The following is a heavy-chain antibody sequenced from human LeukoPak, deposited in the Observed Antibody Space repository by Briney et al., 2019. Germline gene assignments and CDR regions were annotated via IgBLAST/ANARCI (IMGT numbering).Heavy chain of an antibody. CDR2: ISGSGGNI. Sequence: GRSLRLSCAASGFTFNNYGMTWVRQAPGKGLEWVSAISGSGGNIYYADSVKGRFTISRDYSKNTVYLQMNSLRAEDTAVYFCAKAAYSGYYFDYWGQGTLVTVSS. V-gene: IGHV3-23*01. J-gene: IGHJ4*02. D-gene: IGHD1-26*01. CDR1: GFTFNNYG. CDR3: AKAAYSGYYFDY.